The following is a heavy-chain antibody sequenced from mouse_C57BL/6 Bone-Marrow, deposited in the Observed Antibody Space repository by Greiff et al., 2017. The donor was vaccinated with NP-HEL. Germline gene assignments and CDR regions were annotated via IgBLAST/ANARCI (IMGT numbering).Heavy chain of an antibody. CDR3: ARLRGAGTYWDFDV. V-gene: IGHV5-15*01. CDR2: ISNLAYSI. J-gene: IGHJ1*03. Sequence: DVQLVESGGGLVQPGGSLKLSCAASGFTFSDYGMAWVRQAPRKGPEWVAFISNLAYSIYYADTVTGRFTISRENAKNTLYLEMSSLRSEDTAMYYCARLRGAGTYWDFDVWGTGTTVTVSS. D-gene: IGHD4-1*01. CDR1: GFTFSDYG.